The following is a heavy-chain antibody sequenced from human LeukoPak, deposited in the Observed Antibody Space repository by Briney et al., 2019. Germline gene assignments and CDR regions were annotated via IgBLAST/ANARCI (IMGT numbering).Heavy chain of an antibody. CDR3: ARHSRDYYMDV. D-gene: IGHD6-13*01. CDR2: IYYSGST. V-gene: IGHV4-38-2*02. CDR1: GFSISSGYY. Sequence: SETLSLTCTVSGFSISSGYYWGWIRQPPGKGLEWIGSIYYSGSTYYNPSLKSRVTISVDTSKNQFSLKLSSVTAADTAVYYCARHSRDYYMDVWGKGTTVTISS. J-gene: IGHJ6*03.